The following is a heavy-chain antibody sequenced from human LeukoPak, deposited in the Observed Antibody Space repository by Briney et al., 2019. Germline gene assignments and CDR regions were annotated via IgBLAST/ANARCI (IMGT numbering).Heavy chain of an antibody. CDR2: ISYSGST. J-gene: IGHJ3*02. V-gene: IGHV4-59*01. CDR3: ARETRLHSGSYSNDAFDI. CDR1: GGSISSYY. D-gene: IGHD1-26*01. Sequence: PSETLSLTCTVSGGSISSYYWSWIRQPPGKGLEWIGYISYSGSTDYNPSLKSRVTISLDTSKNHFSLRLSSVTVADTAVYYCARETRLHSGSYSNDAFDIWGQGTMVTVSS.